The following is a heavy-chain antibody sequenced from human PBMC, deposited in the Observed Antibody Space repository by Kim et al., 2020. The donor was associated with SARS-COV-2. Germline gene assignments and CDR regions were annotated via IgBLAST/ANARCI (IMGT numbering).Heavy chain of an antibody. Sequence: GGSLRLSCAASGFTFSSYSMNWVRQAPGKGLEWVSSISSSSYIYYADSVKGRFTISRDNAKNSLYLQMNSLRAEDTAVYYCARDALDSSSWYWGTGPPNDYWGQGTLVTVSS. J-gene: IGHJ4*02. CDR3: ARDALDSSSWYWGTGPPNDY. V-gene: IGHV3-21*01. CDR2: ISSSSYI. D-gene: IGHD6-13*01. CDR1: GFTFSSYS.